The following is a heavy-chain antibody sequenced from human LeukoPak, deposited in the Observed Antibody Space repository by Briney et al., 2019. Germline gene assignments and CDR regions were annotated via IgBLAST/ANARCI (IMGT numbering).Heavy chain of an antibody. J-gene: IGHJ6*03. CDR1: GFTFSSYA. V-gene: IGHV3-7*01. CDR3: ARCGYSHGYGWGGGYYYYYLDV. CDR2: IKQDGSDK. Sequence: GGSLRLSCAASGFTFSSYARHWVRQAPGKGLEWVANIKQDGSDKDYVDSVKGRFTISRDNARNSLYLHMNSLRAEDTAVYYCARCGYSHGYGWGGGYYYYYLDVWGKGTTVTVSS. D-gene: IGHD5-18*01.